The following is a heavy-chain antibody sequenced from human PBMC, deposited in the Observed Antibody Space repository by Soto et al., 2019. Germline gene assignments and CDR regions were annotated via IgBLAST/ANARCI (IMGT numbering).Heavy chain of an antibody. J-gene: IGHJ4*02. CDR1: GFSLSNARMG. V-gene: IGHV2-26*01. CDR2: IFSNDEK. CDR3: ARIRGLYCSGGSCYSYYFDY. Sequence: SGPNAGEPTETLTLTCTVSGFSLSNARMGVSWIRQPPGKALEWLAHIFSNDEKSYSTSLKSRLTISKDTSKSQVVLTMTNMDPVDTATYYCARIRGLYCSGGSCYSYYFDYWGQGTLVTVSS. D-gene: IGHD2-15*01.